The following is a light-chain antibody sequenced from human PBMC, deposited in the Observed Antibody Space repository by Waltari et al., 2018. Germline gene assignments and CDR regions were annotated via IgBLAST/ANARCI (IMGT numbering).Light chain of an antibody. CDR2: GAS. Sequence: EIVMTQTPATLSVSPGESATLSCRASQSVTNHLAWSVQKPGEAPRLLIHGASARATGGPARFTGGGYGTEFTLTISSLQSEDFAVYYCQQYEKWPRTFGQGTKVEIK. CDR3: QQYEKWPRT. J-gene: IGKJ1*01. CDR1: QSVTNH. V-gene: IGKV3-15*01.